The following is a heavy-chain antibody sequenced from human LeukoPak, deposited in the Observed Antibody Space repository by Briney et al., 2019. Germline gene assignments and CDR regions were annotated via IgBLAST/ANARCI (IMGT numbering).Heavy chain of an antibody. CDR1: GGSISSYY. Sequence: KSSETLSLTCTVSGGSISSYYWSWIRQPPGKGLEWIGYIYYSGSTNYNPSLKSRVTISVDTSKNQFSLKLSSVTAADTAVYYCARAVHFSRGFDPWGQGTLVTVSS. V-gene: IGHV4-59*01. D-gene: IGHD3-3*02. CDR2: IYYSGST. CDR3: ARAVHFSRGFDP. J-gene: IGHJ5*02.